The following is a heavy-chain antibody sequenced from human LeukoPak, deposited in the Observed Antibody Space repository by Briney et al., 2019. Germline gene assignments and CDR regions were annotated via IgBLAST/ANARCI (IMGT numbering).Heavy chain of an antibody. D-gene: IGHD3-22*01. CDR1: GGTFSSYA. J-gene: IGHJ4*02. V-gene: IGHV1-69*13. CDR3: ARDLRYYYDSSGYYDY. CDR2: IIPIFGTA. Sequence: SVKVSCKASGGTFSSYAISWVQQAPGQGLEWMGGIIPIFGTANYAQKFQGRVTITADESTSTAYMELSSLRSEDTAVYYCARDLRYYYDSSGYYDYWGQGTLVTVSS.